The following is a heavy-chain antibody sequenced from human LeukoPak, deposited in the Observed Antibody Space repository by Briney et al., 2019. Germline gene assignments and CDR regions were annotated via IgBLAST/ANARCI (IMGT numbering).Heavy chain of an antibody. CDR1: GFTFSSYG. Sequence: GGSLRLSCAASGFTFSSYGLSRVRQAPGKGLEWVAGISDSGGWSNYADSVKGRFTISRDNPKNTLYLQMNSLRAEDTAVYFCAKRGVVIRVILVGFHKEAYYFDSWGQGALVTVSS. CDR3: AKRGVVIRVILVGFHKEAYYFDS. CDR2: ISDSGGWS. J-gene: IGHJ4*02. D-gene: IGHD3-22*01. V-gene: IGHV3-23*01.